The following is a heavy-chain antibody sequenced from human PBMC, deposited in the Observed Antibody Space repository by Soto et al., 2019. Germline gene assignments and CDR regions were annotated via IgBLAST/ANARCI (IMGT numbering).Heavy chain of an antibody. CDR1: GYTFTSYG. Sequence: SVKVSCKASGYTFTSYGISWVRQAPGQGLEWMGWISGYNGDTNHAQKLQGRVTMTTDTSTSTAYMELRSLRSDDTAVYYCARAPQTVAGAGIWYWGQGTLVTV. D-gene: IGHD6-13*01. CDR2: ISGYNGDT. CDR3: ARAPQTVAGAGIWY. J-gene: IGHJ4*02. V-gene: IGHV1-18*04.